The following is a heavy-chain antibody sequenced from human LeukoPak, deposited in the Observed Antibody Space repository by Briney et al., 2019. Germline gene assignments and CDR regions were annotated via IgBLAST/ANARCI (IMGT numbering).Heavy chain of an antibody. D-gene: IGHD5-12*01. CDR1: GFIFSDYW. V-gene: IGHV3-7*03. Sequence: GGSLRLSCAASGFIFSDYWLSWVRQAPGKGLEWVANIKQDGSETHYVDSVKGRFTISRDNAKNSLFLQMNSLRADDTAVYYCSKGGGYVRMDVWGQGTTVAVSS. CDR3: SKGGGYVRMDV. CDR2: IKQDGSET. J-gene: IGHJ6*02.